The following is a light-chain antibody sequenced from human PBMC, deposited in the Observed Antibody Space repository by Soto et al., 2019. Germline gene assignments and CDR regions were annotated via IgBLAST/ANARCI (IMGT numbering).Light chain of an antibody. V-gene: IGKV3-15*01. Sequence: IGMKHSPATLSVSTGERATLSCRASQNIYSNIAWYQQRPGQAPRLLIYRASTRATGVPARFSGSGSGTELTLTISSLQSEDFAVYYCQQYHNWPITFGQGTRLEIK. J-gene: IGKJ5*01. CDR2: RAS. CDR1: QNIYSN. CDR3: QQYHNWPIT.